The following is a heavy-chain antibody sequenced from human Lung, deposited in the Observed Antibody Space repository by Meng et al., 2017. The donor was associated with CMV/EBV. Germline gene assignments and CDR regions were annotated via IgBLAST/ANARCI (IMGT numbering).Heavy chain of an antibody. CDR2: INPKSGAT. CDR1: GYTFTGYY. J-gene: IGHJ4*02. V-gene: IGHV1-2*02. Sequence: QVQLVQSGAEVKKPGASVKVSCKASGYTFTGYYMHWVRQAPGQGLEWMGWINPKSGATDYAQKFQGRVTLTRDTSINTAYMELSRLTSDDTAVYYCARFGEVIDYWGQGTLVTVSS. D-gene: IGHD3-10*01. CDR3: ARFGEVIDY.